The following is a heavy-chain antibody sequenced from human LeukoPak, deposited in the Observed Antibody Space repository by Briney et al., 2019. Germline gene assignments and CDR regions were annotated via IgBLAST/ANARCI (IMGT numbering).Heavy chain of an antibody. D-gene: IGHD2-15*01. Sequence: GGSLRLSCAASGFTLRDYSMNWVRQAPGKGLEWISYISSSSSSIYYADSVKGRFTISRDNAKNSLYLQMNSLRAEDTAVYYCARCPRGYCSGGSCYSIDYWGQGTLVTVSS. CDR3: ARCPRGYCSGGSCYSIDY. J-gene: IGHJ4*02. CDR2: ISSSSSSI. V-gene: IGHV3-48*01. CDR1: GFTLRDYS.